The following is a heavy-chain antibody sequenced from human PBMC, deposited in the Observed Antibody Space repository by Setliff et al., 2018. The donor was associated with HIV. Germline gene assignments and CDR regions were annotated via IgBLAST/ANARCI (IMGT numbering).Heavy chain of an antibody. Sequence: SETLSLTCTVSSGSISSGDYSWSWIRQPAGKGLEWLGHIDTTGSTTYNPTLKSRVTISVDTSKNQFSLRLSSVTAADTAVYFCARVGLHGDPPTGYYFYMDVWG. CDR2: IDTTGST. CDR3: ARVGLHGDPPTGYYFYMDV. J-gene: IGHJ6*03. D-gene: IGHD4-17*01. V-gene: IGHV4-61*09. CDR1: SGSISSGDYS.